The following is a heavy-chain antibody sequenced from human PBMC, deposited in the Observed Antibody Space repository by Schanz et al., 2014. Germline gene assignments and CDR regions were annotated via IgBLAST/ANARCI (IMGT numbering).Heavy chain of an antibody. Sequence: EVQLAESGGGLVQPGGSLRLSCAASTFTFSSDWMSWVRQAPGKGLEWVANIKQDESEKYYVDSVKGRFTISRDNAKNSLFLHMNSLRAEDTAVYYCVRERTNYGGNSYFFDPWGQGTPITVSS. D-gene: IGHD2-21*02. CDR3: VRERTNYGGNSYFFDP. J-gene: IGHJ5*02. CDR2: IKQDESEK. CDR1: TFTFSSDW. V-gene: IGHV3-7*01.